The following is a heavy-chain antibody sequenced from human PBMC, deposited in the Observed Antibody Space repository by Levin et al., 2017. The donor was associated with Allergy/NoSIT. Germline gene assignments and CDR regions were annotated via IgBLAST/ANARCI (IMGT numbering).Heavy chain of an antibody. CDR3: ARRVEHLGELSPLDY. J-gene: IGHJ4*02. CDR1: GYTFTSYA. Sequence: ASVKVSCKASGYTFTSYAMNWVRQAPGQGLEWMGWINTNTGNPTYAQGFTGRFVFSLDTSVSTAYLQISSLKAEDTAVYYCARRVEHLGELSPLDYWGQGTLVTVSS. V-gene: IGHV7-4-1*02. D-gene: IGHD3-16*02. CDR2: INTNTGNP.